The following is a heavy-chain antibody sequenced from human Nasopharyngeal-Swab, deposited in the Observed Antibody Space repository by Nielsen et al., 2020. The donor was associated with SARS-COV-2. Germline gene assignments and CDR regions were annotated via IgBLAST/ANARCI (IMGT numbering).Heavy chain of an antibody. CDR1: GFTFSDYY. D-gene: IGHD7-27*01. Sequence: GGSLRLSCAASGFTFSDYYMSWIRQAPGKGLEYISYISGSGGTIYYGHSMKGRFTISRDNAKNSLYLQMNSLRAEDTAVYYCARDRANWDFDYWGQGTLVTVSS. J-gene: IGHJ4*02. CDR2: ISGSGGTI. V-gene: IGHV3-11*04. CDR3: ARDRANWDFDY.